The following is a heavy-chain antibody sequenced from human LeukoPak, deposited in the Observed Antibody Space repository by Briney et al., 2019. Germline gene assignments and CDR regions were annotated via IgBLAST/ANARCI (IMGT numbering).Heavy chain of an antibody. CDR3: ARGLVKPSITMIVVVTTSFPNPLDY. J-gene: IGHJ4*02. CDR2: ISSSSSTI. Sequence: GGSLRLSCAASGFTFSSYAMSWVRQAPGKGLEWVSYISSSSSTIYYADSVKGRFTISRDNAKNSLYLQMNSLRDEDTAVYYCARGLVKPSITMIVVVTTSFPNPLDYWGQGTLVTVSS. CDR1: GFTFSSYA. D-gene: IGHD3-22*01. V-gene: IGHV3-48*02.